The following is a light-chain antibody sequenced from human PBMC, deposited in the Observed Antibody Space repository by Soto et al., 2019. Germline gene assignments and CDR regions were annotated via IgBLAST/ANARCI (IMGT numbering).Light chain of an antibody. Sequence: EHVLTQSPSTLSLSRADRATLSCRASQSVSSYLAWYQQKPGQAPRLLIYDASNRATGIPARFSGSGSGTDFTLTISSLEPEDFAVYYCQQRSNWPITFGQGTRLEIK. CDR2: DAS. J-gene: IGKJ5*01. V-gene: IGKV3-11*01. CDR3: QQRSNWPIT. CDR1: QSVSSY.